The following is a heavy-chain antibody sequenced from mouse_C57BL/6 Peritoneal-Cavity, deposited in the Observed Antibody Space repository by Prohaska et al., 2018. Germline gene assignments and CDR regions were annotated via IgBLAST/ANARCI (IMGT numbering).Heavy chain of an antibody. V-gene: IGHV1-36*01. CDR1: GFTFTDYY. CDR3: TRCDYYSSSGTMYY. CDR2: VYPYNGGT. D-gene: IGHD1-1*01. Sequence: EVQLQKSGPELVKPGPSVKLSCKASGFTFTDYYMHWVKQSNGKSLEWIGLVYPYNGGTSYNQKFKGKATLTVYTSSSTAYMELNSLTSEDSAFYYCTRCDYYSSSGTMYYWGHRTPASFSS. J-gene: IGHJ4*01.